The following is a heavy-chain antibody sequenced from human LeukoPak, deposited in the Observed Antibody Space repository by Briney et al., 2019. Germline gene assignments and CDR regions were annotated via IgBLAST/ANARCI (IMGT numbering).Heavy chain of an antibody. J-gene: IGHJ4*02. D-gene: IGHD6-6*01. CDR3: ARLEYSSCVTS. CDR1: GGSISRSSYY. Sequence: SETLSLTCSVSGGSISRSSYYWGWSRQPPEKGLEWIGSIYYSGSTYYNPSLKSRVTISVDTSKNQFSLKLSSVTAADTAVYYCARLEYSSCVTSWGQGTLVTVSS. CDR2: IYYSGST. V-gene: IGHV4-39*01.